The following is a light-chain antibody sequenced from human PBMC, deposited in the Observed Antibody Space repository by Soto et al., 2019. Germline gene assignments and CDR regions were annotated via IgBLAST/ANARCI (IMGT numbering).Light chain of an antibody. CDR3: QQSFT. CDR2: KTS. V-gene: IGKV1-5*03. CDR1: QSISSW. J-gene: IGKJ3*01. Sequence: DIQMTQSPSTLSASVGDRVTITCRASQSISSWLAWYQQKPGKAPKLLIYKTSSIESGVPSRFSGSGSGSEFTLTISSLQLDYFGIYYCQQSFTFGHGNKGDI.